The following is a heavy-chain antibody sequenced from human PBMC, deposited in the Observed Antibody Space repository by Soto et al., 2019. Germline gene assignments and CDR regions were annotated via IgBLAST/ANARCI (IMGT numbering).Heavy chain of an antibody. V-gene: IGHV4-30-4*01. CDR3: ARGRYCLTGRCFPNWFDS. CDR1: GDSISNLDYF. Sequence: SETLSLTCSVSGDSISNLDYFWAWIRQPPGQALEYIGYIYKSATTYYNPSFESRVAISVDTSKSQFALNVTSVTAADTAVYFCARGRYCLTGRCFPNWFDSWGQGALVTVSS. D-gene: IGHD7-27*01. J-gene: IGHJ5*01. CDR2: IYKSATT.